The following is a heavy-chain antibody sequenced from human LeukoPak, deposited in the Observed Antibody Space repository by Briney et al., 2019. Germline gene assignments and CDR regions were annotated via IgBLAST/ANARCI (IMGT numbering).Heavy chain of an antibody. CDR3: ARDSPYGSSGFGMDV. CDR2: IYYSGST. J-gene: IGHJ6*02. Sequence: PSETLSLTCTVSGGSISSGDYYWSWIRQPPGKGLEWIGYIYYSGSTYYNPSLKSRVTISVDTSKNQFSLKLSSVTAADTAVYYCARDSPYGSSGFGMDVWGQGTTVTVSS. D-gene: IGHD3-22*01. V-gene: IGHV4-30-4*01. CDR1: GGSISSGDYY.